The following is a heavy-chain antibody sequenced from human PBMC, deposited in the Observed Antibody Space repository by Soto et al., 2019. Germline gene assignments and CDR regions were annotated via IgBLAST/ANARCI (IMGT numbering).Heavy chain of an antibody. V-gene: IGHV4-4*07. CDR1: GGTMNSYY. D-gene: IGHD3-3*01. CDR3: ARGQRFSDWFDP. CDR2: IYSSGST. J-gene: IGHJ5*02. Sequence: QVHLQESGPGLVKPSETLSLNCTVSGGTMNSYYWTWIRQPAGKGLEWIGRIYSSGSTKYNPSLQSRVPMSLDTSKTQFSLRLTSVTAADTAVYYCARGQRFSDWFDPWGQGTLVTVSS.